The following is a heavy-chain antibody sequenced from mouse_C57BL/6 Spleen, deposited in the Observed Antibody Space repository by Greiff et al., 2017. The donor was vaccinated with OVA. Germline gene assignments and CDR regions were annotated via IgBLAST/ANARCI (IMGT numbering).Heavy chain of an antibody. CDR2: IYPGSGNT. CDR3: ARRVTTGVFDY. D-gene: IGHD1-1*01. Sequence: VQLQQSGAELVRPGASVKLSCKASGYTFTDYYINWVKQRPGQGLEWIARIYPGSGNTYYNEKFKGKATLTAEKSSSTAYMQLSSLTSEDSAVYFCARRVTTGVFDYWGQGTTLTVSS. J-gene: IGHJ2*01. CDR1: GYTFTDYY. V-gene: IGHV1-76*01.